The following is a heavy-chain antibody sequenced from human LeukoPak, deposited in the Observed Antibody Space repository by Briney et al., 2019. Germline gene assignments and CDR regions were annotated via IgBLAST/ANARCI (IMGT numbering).Heavy chain of an antibody. D-gene: IGHD1-26*01. CDR2: IIPIFGTA. CDR1: GGTFSNYA. J-gene: IGHJ4*02. Sequence: GASVKVSCKASGGTFSNYAISWVRQAPGQGLEWMGGIIPIFGTANYAQKFQGRVTITTDESTSTAYMELSSLRSEDTAVYYCAGGGGSSHFDYWGQGTLVTVSS. V-gene: IGHV1-69*05. CDR3: AGGGGSSHFDY.